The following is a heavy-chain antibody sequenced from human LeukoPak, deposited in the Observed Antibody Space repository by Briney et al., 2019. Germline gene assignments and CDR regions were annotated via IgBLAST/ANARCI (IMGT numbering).Heavy chain of an antibody. CDR2: ISYDGSNK. V-gene: IGHV3-30*04. CDR3: ARKVCPEYYYDSSGYWLDY. D-gene: IGHD3-22*01. J-gene: IGHJ4*02. Sequence: GGSLRLSCAASGFTFSSYAMHWVRQAPGKGLEWVAVISYDGSNKYYADSVKGRFTISRDNSKNTLYLQMNSLRAEDTAVYYCARKVCPEYYYDSSGYWLDYWGQGTLVTVSS. CDR1: GFTFSSYA.